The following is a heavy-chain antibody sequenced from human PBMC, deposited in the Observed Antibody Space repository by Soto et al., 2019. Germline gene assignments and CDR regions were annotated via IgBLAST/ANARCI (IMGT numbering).Heavy chain of an antibody. J-gene: IGHJ4*02. V-gene: IGHV5-51*01. D-gene: IGHD3-22*01. CDR1: GYSFSTYW. CDR3: ARRDGSGWSSFDS. CDR2: IYPGDSDS. Sequence: GESLKISCKGSGYSFSTYWIAWVRQMPGKGLEWMGIIYPGDSDSKDSPSFQGQVTISADKSISTAYLQWSSLKASDTAMYYCARRDGSGWSSFDSWGQGTLVTVSS.